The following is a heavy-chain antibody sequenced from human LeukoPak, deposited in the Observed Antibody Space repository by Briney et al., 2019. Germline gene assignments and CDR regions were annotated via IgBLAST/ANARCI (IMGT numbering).Heavy chain of an antibody. V-gene: IGHV4-34*01. J-gene: IGHJ4*02. CDR3: ARVPPGDY. Sequence: SDTLSLTCAVYGGSFSGYYWSWIRQPPGKGLEWIGEINHSGSTNYNPSLKSRVTISVDTSKNQFSLKLSSVTAADTAVYYCARVPPGDYWGQGTLVTVSS. CDR2: INHSGST. CDR1: GGSFSGYY.